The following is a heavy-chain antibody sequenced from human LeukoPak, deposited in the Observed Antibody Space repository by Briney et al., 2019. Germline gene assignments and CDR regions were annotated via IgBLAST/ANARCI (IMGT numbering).Heavy chain of an antibody. Sequence: SETLSLTCTVSGGSISSGSYYWSWIRQPAGKGLEWIVRIYTSGGTNYNPSLKSRVTISVDTSKNQFSLKLSSVTAADTAVYYCATQSATYYYYYMDVWGKGTTVTVSS. CDR2: IYTSGGT. J-gene: IGHJ6*03. CDR1: GGSISSGSYY. D-gene: IGHD2-15*01. V-gene: IGHV4-61*02. CDR3: ATQSATYYYYYMDV.